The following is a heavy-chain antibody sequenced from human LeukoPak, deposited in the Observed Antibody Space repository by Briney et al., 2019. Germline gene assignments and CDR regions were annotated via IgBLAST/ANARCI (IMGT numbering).Heavy chain of an antibody. V-gene: IGHV3-48*03. D-gene: IGHD4-11*01. Sequence: GGSLRLSCAASGFTFSSYEMNWVRQAPGKGLEWVSYISSSGSTINYADSVKGRFTISRDNAKNSLSLQMNSLRAEDTAVYYCARVRYTNSDYWGQGTLVTVSS. J-gene: IGHJ4*02. CDR2: ISSSGSTI. CDR1: GFTFSSYE. CDR3: ARVRYTNSDY.